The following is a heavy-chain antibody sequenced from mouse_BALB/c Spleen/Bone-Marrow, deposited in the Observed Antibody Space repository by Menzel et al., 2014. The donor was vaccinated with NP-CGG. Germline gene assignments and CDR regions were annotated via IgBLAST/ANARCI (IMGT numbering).Heavy chain of an antibody. Sequence: QVQLQQPGAELVKPGASVMLSCKASGYTFTIYWMHWVKQRPGQGLEWIGEIDPSDSDANYNQKFKGKATLTVDKSSTTAYMQLSSLTSEDSAVYYCARRNYYGSHYWYFDVWGAGTTVTVSS. J-gene: IGHJ1*01. CDR3: ARRNYYGSHYWYFDV. CDR1: GYTFTIYW. D-gene: IGHD1-1*01. V-gene: IGHV1-69*02. CDR2: IDPSDSDA.